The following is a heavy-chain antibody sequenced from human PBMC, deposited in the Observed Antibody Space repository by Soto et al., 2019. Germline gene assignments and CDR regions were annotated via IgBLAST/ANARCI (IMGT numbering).Heavy chain of an antibody. CDR3: AREVPLPDDFWSGYYTASDY. J-gene: IGHJ4*02. V-gene: IGHV3-21*01. CDR2: ISSSSSYI. CDR1: GFTFSSYS. D-gene: IGHD3-3*01. Sequence: GGSLRLSCAASGFTFSSYSMNWVRQAPGKGLEWVSSISSSSSYIYYADSVKGRFTISRDNAKNSLYLQMNSLRAEDTAVYYCAREVPLPDDFWSGYYTASDYWGQGTLVTVSS.